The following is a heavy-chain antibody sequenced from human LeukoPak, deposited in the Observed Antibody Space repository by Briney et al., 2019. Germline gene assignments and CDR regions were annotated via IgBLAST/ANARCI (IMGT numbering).Heavy chain of an antibody. CDR3: AKDWAPYCGGDCYFNY. CDR1: GFIFNNYG. D-gene: IGHD2-21*02. CDR2: ISYDGSNK. Sequence: PGGSLRLSCAASGFIFNNYGMHWVRQAPGKGLEWVAVISYDGSNKNYADSVKGRFTISRDSSKNTVYLQMNSLRVVDTAVYYCAKDWAPYCGGDCYFNYWGQGTLVTVSS. J-gene: IGHJ4*02. V-gene: IGHV3-30*18.